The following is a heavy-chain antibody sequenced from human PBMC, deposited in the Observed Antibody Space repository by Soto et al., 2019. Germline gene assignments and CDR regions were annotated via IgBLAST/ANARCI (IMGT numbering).Heavy chain of an antibody. Sequence: SETLYNAYTVSGGSTSSGSNYWSWIRQHPGKGLEWIGYIFYSGTTYYNPSLKSRVTISVDTSKNQFSLKLSSVTAADTAVYYCAKSPDRGWEVGMDDWGQGTTVTVS. V-gene: IGHV4-31*03. CDR2: IFYSGTT. J-gene: IGHJ6*02. CDR3: AKSPDRGWEVGMDD. CDR1: GGSTSSGSNY. D-gene: IGHD6-19*01.